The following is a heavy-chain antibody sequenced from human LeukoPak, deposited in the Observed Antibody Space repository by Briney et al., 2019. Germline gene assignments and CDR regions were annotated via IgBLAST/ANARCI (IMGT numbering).Heavy chain of an antibody. J-gene: IGHJ4*02. D-gene: IGHD3-16*01. CDR1: GFSLTPSGVG. Sequence: SGPTLVKPTQTLTLTCTFSGFSLTPSGVGVGWVRQPPGKALEWLALIYWNDDKFYSPSLNSRLTITKDTSKNRVVLTLTNMEPVDTGTYFCAHSPHPMLGVYYFDHWGQGTLVTVSS. CDR2: IYWNDDK. CDR3: AHSPHPMLGVYYFDH. V-gene: IGHV2-5*01.